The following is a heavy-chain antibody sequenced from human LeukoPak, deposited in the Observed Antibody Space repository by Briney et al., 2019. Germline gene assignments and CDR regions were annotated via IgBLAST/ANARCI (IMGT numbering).Heavy chain of an antibody. Sequence: ASVKVSCKASGYTFTSYGINWVRQAPGQGLEWMGWVSAYNGDTRYAQKVQGRVTMTTDTSATTAYMELRSLRSDDTAVYYCARDYDSSGFPDYWGQGTLVTVSS. V-gene: IGHV1-18*01. CDR2: VSAYNGDT. J-gene: IGHJ4*02. CDR1: GYTFTSYG. CDR3: ARDYDSSGFPDY. D-gene: IGHD3-22*01.